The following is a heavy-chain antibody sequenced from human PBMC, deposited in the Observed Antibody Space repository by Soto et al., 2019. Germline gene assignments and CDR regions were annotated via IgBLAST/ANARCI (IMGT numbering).Heavy chain of an antibody. J-gene: IGHJ5*02. V-gene: IGHV1-69*02. Sequence: QVQLVQSGAEVKKPGSSVKVSCKASGGTFSSYTISWVRQAPGQGLEWMGRIIPILGIANYAQKFQGRVTITADKSTSPAYMELSSLRSEDTAVYYCARGSSGGEYNRWGQGTLVTVSS. CDR1: GGTFSSYT. D-gene: IGHD2-15*01. CDR3: ARGSSGGEYNR. CDR2: IIPILGIA.